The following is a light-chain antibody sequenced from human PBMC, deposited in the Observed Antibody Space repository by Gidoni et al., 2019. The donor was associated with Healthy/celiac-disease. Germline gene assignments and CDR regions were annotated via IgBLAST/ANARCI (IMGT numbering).Light chain of an antibody. CDR1: QGISSY. CDR2: AAS. Sequence: DIQLTQSPSFLSASVGDRVTNTCRASQGISSYLAWYQQKPGKAPKLLIYAASTLQSGVPSRFSGSGSGTEFTLTISSLQPEDFATYYCQQLNSYPPAITFGQGTRLEIK. CDR3: QQLNSYPPAIT. V-gene: IGKV1-9*01. J-gene: IGKJ5*01.